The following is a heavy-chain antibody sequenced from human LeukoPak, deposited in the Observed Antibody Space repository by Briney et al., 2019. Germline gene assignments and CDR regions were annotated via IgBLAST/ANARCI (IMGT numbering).Heavy chain of an antibody. D-gene: IGHD2-8*01. V-gene: IGHV1-2*06. J-gene: IGHJ6*03. Sequence: ASVKVSCKASGYTFSGSYIHWVRQAPGQGLEWLGRINPNSGDTNYAQNFHGRVTMTRETSITTTYMELNSLTSDDTAVYFCARNAEHCNNGVCFTDYYMDVWGKGTTVTVSS. CDR2: INPNSGDT. CDR1: GYTFSGSY. CDR3: ARNAEHCNNGVCFTDYYMDV.